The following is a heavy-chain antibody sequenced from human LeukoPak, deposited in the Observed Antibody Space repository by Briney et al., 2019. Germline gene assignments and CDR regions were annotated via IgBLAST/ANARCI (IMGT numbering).Heavy chain of an antibody. CDR1: GGSISSSIYY. CDR3: ARDDRRADAFDI. Sequence: SETLSLTCTVSGGSISSSIYYWGWIRQPPGKGLEWIGSIYYSGSTYYNPSLKSRVTISVDTSKNQFSLKLSSVTAADTAVYYCARDDRRADAFDIWGQGTMVTVSS. CDR2: IYYSGST. J-gene: IGHJ3*02. V-gene: IGHV4-39*07.